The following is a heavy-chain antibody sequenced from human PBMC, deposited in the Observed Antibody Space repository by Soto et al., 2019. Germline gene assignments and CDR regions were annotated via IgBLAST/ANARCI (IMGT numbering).Heavy chain of an antibody. CDR3: ATYRKFFQI. J-gene: IGHJ3*02. CDR2: IYYSGST. CDR1: GGSISSYY. Sequence: SETLSLTCTVSGGSISSYYWSWIRQPPGKGLEWIGYIYYSGSTNYNPSLKSRVTISVDRSKNHFFLNLTSVTAADTAVYYCATYRKFFQIWGQGTKVTVSS. V-gene: IGHV4-59*12.